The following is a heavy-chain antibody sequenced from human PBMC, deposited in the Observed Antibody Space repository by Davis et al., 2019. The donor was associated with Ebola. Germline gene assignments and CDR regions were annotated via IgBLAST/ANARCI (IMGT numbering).Heavy chain of an antibody. V-gene: IGHV1-69*01. CDR3: ARDFDGGNYYFDY. Sequence: SVKVSCKTSGGSFSSHPISWVRQAPRQGLEWMGGIIPIFDTPHYAQKFQGRITITADASTSTAYMELSSLRAEDTATYFCARDFDGGNYYFDYWGPGTPVTVSS. CDR1: GGSFSSHP. CDR2: IIPIFDTP. J-gene: IGHJ4*02. D-gene: IGHD3-9*01.